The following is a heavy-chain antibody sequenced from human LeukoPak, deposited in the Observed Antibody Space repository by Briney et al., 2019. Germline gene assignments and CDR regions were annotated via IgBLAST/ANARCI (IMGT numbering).Heavy chain of an antibody. J-gene: IGHJ4*02. D-gene: IGHD6-19*01. CDR1: GGSISSGDYY. CDR3: ARDAGIAVAGSVGFDY. CDR2: IYYSGST. V-gene: IGHV4-30-4*01. Sequence: PSETLSLTCTVSGGSISSGDYYWSWIRQPPGKGLEWIGYIYYSGSTYYNPSLKSRVTISVDTSKNQFSLKLSSVTAADTAVYYCARDAGIAVAGSVGFDYWGQGTLVTVSS.